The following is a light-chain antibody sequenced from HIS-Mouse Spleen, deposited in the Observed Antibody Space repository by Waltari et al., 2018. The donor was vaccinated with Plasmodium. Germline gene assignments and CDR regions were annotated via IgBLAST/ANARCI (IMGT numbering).Light chain of an antibody. V-gene: IGLV3-10*01. CDR1: ALPKKY. CDR2: EDS. Sequence: SYELTQPPPVSVSPGQTARITCSGDALPKKYAYWYQQKSGQAPVLGIYEDSKRPPGIPERFSGSSSGTMATLTISGAQVEDEADYYCYSTDSSGNHRVFGGGTKLTVL. CDR3: YSTDSSGNHRV. J-gene: IGLJ3*02.